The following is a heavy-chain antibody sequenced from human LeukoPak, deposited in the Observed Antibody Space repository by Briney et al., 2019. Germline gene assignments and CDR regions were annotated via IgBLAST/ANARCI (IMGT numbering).Heavy chain of an antibody. J-gene: IGHJ5*02. Sequence: GGSLRLSCAASGFTFSSYAMSWVRQAPGKGLVWVSAISGSRGSTYYADSVKGRFTISRDNSKNTLYLQMNSLRAEDTAVYYCAKGPTYYYDSSGSWGQGTLVTVSS. CDR2: ISGSRGST. CDR3: AKGPTYYYDSSGS. CDR1: GFTFSSYA. D-gene: IGHD3-22*01. V-gene: IGHV3-23*01.